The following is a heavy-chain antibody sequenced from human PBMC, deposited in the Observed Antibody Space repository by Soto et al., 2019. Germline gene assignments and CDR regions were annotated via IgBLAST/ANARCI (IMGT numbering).Heavy chain of an antibody. Sequence: QITLKESGPTLVKPTQTLTLTCSFSGFSLNSPGVGVAWIRQPPGKALECLALIYWDDDEHYSPSLKSRLTITKDTSKNQVVLTMTNMDPVDTATYYCAHRYVDRGLSGYPHWGQGTLVSVSS. CDR1: GFSLNSPGVG. D-gene: IGHD3-9*01. V-gene: IGHV2-5*02. J-gene: IGHJ4*02. CDR3: AHRYVDRGLSGYPH. CDR2: IYWDDDE.